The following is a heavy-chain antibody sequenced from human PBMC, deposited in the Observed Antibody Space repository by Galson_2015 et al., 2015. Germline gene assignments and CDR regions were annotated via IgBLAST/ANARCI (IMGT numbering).Heavy chain of an antibody. CDR3: GAGTPGYYGMDV. CDR1: GGTFSSYG. CDR2: IIPIFGTA. D-gene: IGHD6-19*01. V-gene: IGHV1-69*13. J-gene: IGHJ6*02. Sequence: SVKVSCKASGGTFSSYGSNWVRQAPGQGLEWMGGIIPIFGTAFYAEKFQGSVTITADESTSTAYMELSSLRSEDSAVYYCGAGTPGYYGMDVWGQGTTVTVSS.